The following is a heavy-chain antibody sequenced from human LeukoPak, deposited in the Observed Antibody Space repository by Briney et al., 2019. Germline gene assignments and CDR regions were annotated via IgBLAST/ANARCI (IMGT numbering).Heavy chain of an antibody. Sequence: SGTLSLTCTVAGGSISSYYWSWIRQPAGKGLEWIGRIYTSGSTNYNPSLKSRVTMSVDTSKNQFSLKLSSVTAADTAVYYCARDSRTPRSSDRYFDYWGEGTLVTVSS. CDR3: ARDSRTPRSSDRYFDY. J-gene: IGHJ4*02. CDR1: GGSISSYY. D-gene: IGHD3-22*01. CDR2: IYTSGST. V-gene: IGHV4-4*07.